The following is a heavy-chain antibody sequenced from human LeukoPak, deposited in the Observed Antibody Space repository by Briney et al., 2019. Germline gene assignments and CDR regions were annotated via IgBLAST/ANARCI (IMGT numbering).Heavy chain of an antibody. V-gene: IGHV1-69*05. J-gene: IGHJ6*03. CDR3: ASYSSGWSYYYYMDV. CDR2: IIPIFGTA. Sequence: ASVKVSCKASGGTFSSYAIRWMRQAPGQGLEWMGRIIPIFGTANYAQKFQGRVTITTDESTSTAYMELSSLRSEDTAVYYCASYSSGWSYYYYMDVWGKGTTVTVSS. CDR1: GGTFSSYA. D-gene: IGHD6-19*01.